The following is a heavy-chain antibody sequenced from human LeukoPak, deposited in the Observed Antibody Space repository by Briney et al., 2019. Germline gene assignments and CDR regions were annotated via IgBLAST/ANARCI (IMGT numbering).Heavy chain of an antibody. CDR2: ISGSAENT. V-gene: IGHV3-23*01. Sequence: GGSLRPSCATSGFTFTNYAMTWVRQAPGKGLEWVSTISGSAENTYYADSVKGRFTISRDNSKNTLYLQMNSLRAEDTAVYYCASLYTGSYFDYWGQGTLVTVSS. CDR3: ASLYTGSYFDY. CDR1: GFTFTNYA. D-gene: IGHD1-26*01. J-gene: IGHJ4*02.